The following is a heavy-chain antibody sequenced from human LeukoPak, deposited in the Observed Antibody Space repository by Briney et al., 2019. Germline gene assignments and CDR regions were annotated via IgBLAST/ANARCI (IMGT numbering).Heavy chain of an antibody. V-gene: IGHV3-21*01. CDR1: GFTFSSYS. Sequence: GGSLRLSCAASGFTFSSYSMNWVRQAPGKGLEWVSSISSSSSYIYYADSVKGRFTISRDNAKNSLYLQMNSLRAEDTAVYYCARDGLAAAANFDYWGQGTLVTVSS. J-gene: IGHJ4*02. CDR2: ISSSSSYI. D-gene: IGHD6-13*01. CDR3: ARDGLAAAANFDY.